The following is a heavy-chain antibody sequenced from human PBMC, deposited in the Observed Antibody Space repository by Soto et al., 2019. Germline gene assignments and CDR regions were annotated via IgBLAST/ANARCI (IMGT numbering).Heavy chain of an antibody. D-gene: IGHD5-12*01. CDR1: GFTFRSYN. CDR2: ISSSSSTI. Sequence: DVQLVGSGGGLVQPGGSLRLSCAASGFTFRSYNMNWVRQAPGKGLDWLSYISSSSSTIYYADSVKGRFTISRDNAKNSLYLQMNSLRDDDTAMYYCARGGTIAVTTIGDYWGQGTLVTVSS. V-gene: IGHV3-48*02. J-gene: IGHJ4*01. CDR3: ARGGTIAVTTIGDY.